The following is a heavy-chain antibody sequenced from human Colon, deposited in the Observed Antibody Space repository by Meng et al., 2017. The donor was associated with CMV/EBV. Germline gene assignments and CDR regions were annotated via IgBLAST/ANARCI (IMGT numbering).Heavy chain of an antibody. J-gene: IGHJ4*02. Sequence: ESGLGPLYLSGSLSLTCRVSGGAFTTNSYFWSWIRQPPGKGLEYIGSIYNSLSTSYNASLQSRVTMSVDTSKNQFSLKLSSVTAADTAKYYCARGVLNFFDYWGQGTLVTVSS. D-gene: IGHD3-10*01. CDR2: IYNSLST. V-gene: IGHV4-39*07. CDR3: ARGVLNFFDY. CDR1: GGAFTTNSYF.